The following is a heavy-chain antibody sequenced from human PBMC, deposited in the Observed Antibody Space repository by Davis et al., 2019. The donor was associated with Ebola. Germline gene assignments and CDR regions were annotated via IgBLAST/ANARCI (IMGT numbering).Heavy chain of an antibody. V-gene: IGHV4-61*01. D-gene: IGHD2-15*01. CDR2: IYYSGST. J-gene: IGHJ5*02. Sequence: PSETLSLTCTVSGGSISSSSYYWSWIRQPPGKGLEWIGYIYYSGSTNYNPSLKSRVTISVDTSKNQFSLKLSSVTAADTAVYYCARVYCSGGSCYSGWFDPWGQGTLVTVSS. CDR3: ARVYCSGGSCYSGWFDP. CDR1: GGSISSSSYY.